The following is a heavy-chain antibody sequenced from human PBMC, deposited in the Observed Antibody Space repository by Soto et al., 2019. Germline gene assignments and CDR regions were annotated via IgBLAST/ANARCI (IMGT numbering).Heavy chain of an antibody. D-gene: IGHD3-10*01. Sequence: DPRGRTYTVSDGDVSTPMEYWVWVLEPPGKALEFIGYMYKTGETLLNSSLKSRVTLSMETSKNQFSLTLSSVTAADTAVYFCMKAHESGDFLGMSVWGPGTTVT. CDR2: MYKTGET. CDR1: DGDVSTPMEY. CDR3: MKAHESGDFLGMSV. V-gene: IGHV4-61*01. J-gene: IGHJ6*02.